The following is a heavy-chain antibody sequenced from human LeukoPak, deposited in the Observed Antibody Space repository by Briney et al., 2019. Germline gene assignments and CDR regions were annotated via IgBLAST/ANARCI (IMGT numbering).Heavy chain of an antibody. J-gene: IGHJ4*02. V-gene: IGHV3-15*01. Sequence: PGGSLRLSCAASGFTFSSYSMSWVRQAPGKGLEWVGRIKSKTDGGTTDYAAPVKGRFTISRDDSKNTLYLQMNSLRTEDTAVYYCTTGVTMIVVPFDYWGQGTLVTVSS. D-gene: IGHD3-22*01. CDR1: GFTFSSYS. CDR2: IKSKTDGGTT. CDR3: TTGVTMIVVPFDY.